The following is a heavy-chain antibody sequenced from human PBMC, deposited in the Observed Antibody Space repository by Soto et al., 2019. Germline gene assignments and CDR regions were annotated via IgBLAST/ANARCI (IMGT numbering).Heavy chain of an antibody. J-gene: IGHJ5*02. V-gene: IGHV4-34*01. CDR3: ARGYSSFWSHDHWFDP. CDR1: GGSFSANH. D-gene: IGHD4-4*01. CDR2: ITLGGST. Sequence: QLQQSGAGMLTPSETLALTCAISGGSFSANHWSWIRQAPGQGLEWIGEITLGGSTNYSPSLKSRVSISVDEGKKQFSLEMTSVTAADTAVYYCARGYSSFWSHDHWFDPWCQGILVTGSS.